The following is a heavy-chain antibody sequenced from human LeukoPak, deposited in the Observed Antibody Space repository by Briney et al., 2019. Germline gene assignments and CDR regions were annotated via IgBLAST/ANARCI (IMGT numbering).Heavy chain of an antibody. CDR2: INSDGSTT. J-gene: IGHJ4*02. CDR1: EFTFSSYW. D-gene: IGHD6-13*01. V-gene: IGHV3-74*01. Sequence: GGSLRLSCAAFEFTFSSYWMHWVRQAPGKGLVWVSRINSDGSTTTYAESVKGRFAISRDNAKNTLYLQMNSLRAEDTAVYYCARAGKKVTSSSLTDYWSQGTLVTVSS. CDR3: ARAGKKVTSSSLTDY.